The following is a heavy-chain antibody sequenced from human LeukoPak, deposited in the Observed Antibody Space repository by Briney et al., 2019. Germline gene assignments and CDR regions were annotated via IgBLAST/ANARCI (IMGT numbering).Heavy chain of an antibody. CDR1: GFTFSSYS. D-gene: IGHD2-2*01. CDR3: ARAEYCSSTSCYPYYFDY. Sequence: PGGSLRLSCAASGFTFSSYSMNWVRQTPGKGLEWVSSISSSSSYIYYADSVKGRFTISRDNAKNSLYLQMNSLRAEDTAVYYCARAEYCSSTSCYPYYFDYWGQGTLVTVSS. V-gene: IGHV3-21*01. J-gene: IGHJ4*02. CDR2: ISSSSSYI.